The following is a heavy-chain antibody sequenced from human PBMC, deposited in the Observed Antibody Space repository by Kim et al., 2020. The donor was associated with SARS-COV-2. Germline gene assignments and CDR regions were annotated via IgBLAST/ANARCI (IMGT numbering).Heavy chain of an antibody. Sequence: ASVKVSCKASGYTFTSYAMNWVRQAPGQGLEWMGWINTNTGNPTYAQGFTGRFVFSLDTSVSTAYLQISSLKAEDTAVYYCARGVAGTTKVPRDYWGQGTLVTVSS. J-gene: IGHJ4*02. CDR2: INTNTGNP. D-gene: IGHD6-19*01. CDR1: GYTFTSYA. V-gene: IGHV7-4-1*02. CDR3: ARGVAGTTKVPRDY.